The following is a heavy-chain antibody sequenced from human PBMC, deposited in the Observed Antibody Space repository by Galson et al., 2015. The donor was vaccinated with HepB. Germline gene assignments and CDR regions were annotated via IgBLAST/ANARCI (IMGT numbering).Heavy chain of an antibody. CDR3: AKDSASGSYWLGGDAFDI. CDR2: ISWNSGSI. CDR1: GFTFDDYA. J-gene: IGHJ3*02. V-gene: IGHV3-9*01. Sequence: SLRLSCAASGFTFDDYAMHWVRQAPGKGLEWVSGISWNSGSIGYADSVKGRFTISRDNAKNSPYLQMNSLRAEDTALYYCAKDSASGSYWLGGDAFDIWGQGTMVTVSS. D-gene: IGHD1-26*01.